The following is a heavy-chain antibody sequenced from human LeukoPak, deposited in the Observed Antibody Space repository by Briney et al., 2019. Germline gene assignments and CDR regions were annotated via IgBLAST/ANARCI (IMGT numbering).Heavy chain of an antibody. V-gene: IGHV3-53*05. J-gene: IGHJ4*02. D-gene: IGHD3-16*02. CDR1: GFTVSSNY. CDR3: ARDHIRLGELSLFDY. Sequence: GGSLRLSCAASGFTVSSNYMSWVRQAPGKGLEWVSVIYSGGSTYYADSVKGRFTISRDNSKNTLYLQMNSLRAEDTAVYYCARDHIRLGELSLFDYWGQGTLVTVSS. CDR2: IYSGGST.